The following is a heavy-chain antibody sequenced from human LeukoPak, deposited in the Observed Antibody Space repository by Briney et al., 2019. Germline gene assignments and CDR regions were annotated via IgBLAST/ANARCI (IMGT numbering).Heavy chain of an antibody. J-gene: IGHJ6*02. CDR1: GFTFSSYA. CDR2: ISSRGDST. D-gene: IGHD5/OR15-5a*01. Sequence: GGSLRLSCAASGFTFSSYAMNWVRQAPGKGLEWVSAISSRGDSTYYADSVKGRFTISRDNSKNTLYLQMNSLRAEDTAVYYCARESSVYYGMDVWGQGTTVTVSS. V-gene: IGHV3-23*01. CDR3: ARESSVYYGMDV.